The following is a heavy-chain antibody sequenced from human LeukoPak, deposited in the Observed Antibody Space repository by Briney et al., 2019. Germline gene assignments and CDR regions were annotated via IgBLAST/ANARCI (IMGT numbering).Heavy chain of an antibody. D-gene: IGHD5-12*01. CDR1: RFTFSSYG. CDR3: ARGPSGYHNT. CDR2: ISSSSSNI. V-gene: IGHV3-21*01. J-gene: IGHJ4*02. Sequence: GGSLRLSCAASRFTFSSYGMSWVRQAPGKGLEWVSSISSSSSNIYYADSVKGRFTISRDNAKNSLYLQMNSLRAEDTAVYYCARGPSGYHNTGGQGTLVTVSS.